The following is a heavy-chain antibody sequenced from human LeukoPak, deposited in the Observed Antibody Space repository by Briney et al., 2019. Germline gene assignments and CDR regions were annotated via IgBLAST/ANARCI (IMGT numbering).Heavy chain of an antibody. D-gene: IGHD3-22*01. V-gene: IGHV2-70*11. J-gene: IGHJ3*02. CDR3: ARMRHPGTMIPGINSRGAGYAFDI. Sequence: SGPALVKPTQTLTLTCTFSGFSLSTSGMCVSWIRQPPGKALEWLARIDWDDDKYYSTSLKTRLTISKDTSKNQVVLTMTNMDPVDTATYYCARMRHPGTMIPGINSRGAGYAFDIWGQGTMVTVSS. CDR1: GFSLSTSGMC. CDR2: IDWDDDK.